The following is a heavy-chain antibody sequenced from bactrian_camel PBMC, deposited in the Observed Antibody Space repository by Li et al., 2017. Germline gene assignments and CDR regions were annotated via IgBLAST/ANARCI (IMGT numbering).Heavy chain of an antibody. Sequence: HVQLVESGGGSVQAGGSLRLSCAASGYTDSTYCMGWFRQAPGKEREGVADIDRDGNTNYADSVKGRFTISQDNAKNDMSLAMNSLKPEDTAIYYCAAARFRPGCPARASSFDAWGQGTQVTVS. J-gene: IGHJ6*01. D-gene: IGHD1*01. V-gene: IGHV3S53*01. CDR1: GYTDSTYC. CDR2: IDRDGNT. CDR3: AAARFRPGCPARASSFDA.